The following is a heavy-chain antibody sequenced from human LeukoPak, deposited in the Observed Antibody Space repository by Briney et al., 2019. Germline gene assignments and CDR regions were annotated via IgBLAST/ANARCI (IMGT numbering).Heavy chain of an antibody. CDR2: INPNSGGT. Sequence: GASVKVSCKASGYTFTGYYMHWVRQAPGQGLGWMGWINPNSGGTNYAQKFQGRVTMTRDTSISTAYMELSRLRSDDTAVYYCARGGYYDFWSGYYATNWGQGTLVTVSS. V-gene: IGHV1-2*02. D-gene: IGHD3-3*01. CDR3: ARGGYYDFWSGYYATN. CDR1: GYTFTGYY. J-gene: IGHJ4*02.